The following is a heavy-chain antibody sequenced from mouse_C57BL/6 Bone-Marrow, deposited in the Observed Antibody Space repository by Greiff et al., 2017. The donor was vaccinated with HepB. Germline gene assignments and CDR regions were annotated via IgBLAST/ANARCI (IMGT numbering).Heavy chain of an antibody. CDR1: GFTFSDYG. D-gene: IGHD3-3*01. Sequence: EVKLVESGGGLVKPGGSLKLSCAASGFTFSDYGMRWVRQAPEKGLEWVAYISSGSSTIYYADTVKGRFTISRDNAKNTLFLQMTSLRSEDTAMYYGARREGPDAMDYWGQGTSVTVSS. J-gene: IGHJ4*01. CDR2: ISSGSSTI. V-gene: IGHV5-17*01. CDR3: ARREGPDAMDY.